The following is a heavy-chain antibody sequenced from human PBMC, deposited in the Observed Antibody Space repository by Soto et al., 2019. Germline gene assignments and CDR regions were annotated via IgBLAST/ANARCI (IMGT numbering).Heavy chain of an antibody. J-gene: IGHJ6*02. CDR3: ARDREAGYNFYYGMDV. Sequence: TSETLSLTCSVSGADINTYSWTWIRQPAGKGLEWIGRIYTSASINYNPSLKGRVTLSVDTSTNQVSLRLASVTAADTAIYYCARDREAGYNFYYGMDVWGQGTTVTVSS. CDR2: IYTSASI. D-gene: IGHD6-19*01. CDR1: GADINTYS. V-gene: IGHV4-4*07.